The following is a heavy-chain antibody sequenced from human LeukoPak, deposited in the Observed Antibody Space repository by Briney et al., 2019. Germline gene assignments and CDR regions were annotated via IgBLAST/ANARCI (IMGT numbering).Heavy chain of an antibody. Sequence: GGSLRLSCAASGFTVSSYYMSWVRQAPGKGLEWDSVIYSGGSTYYTDSVKGRFTISRDNSKNTLYLQMNSLRAEDTAVYYCARATYCSGGSCYAFDPWGQGILVTVSS. CDR2: IYSGGST. V-gene: IGHV3-53*01. J-gene: IGHJ5*02. CDR3: ARATYCSGGSCYAFDP. D-gene: IGHD2-15*01. CDR1: GFTVSSYY.